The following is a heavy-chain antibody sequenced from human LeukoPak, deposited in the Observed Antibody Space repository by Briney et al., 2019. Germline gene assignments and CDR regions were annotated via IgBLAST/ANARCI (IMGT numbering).Heavy chain of an antibody. V-gene: IGHV3-30-3*01. CDR1: GFTFSSYA. D-gene: IGHD2-8*01. CDR3: ARGLMH. Sequence: PGRSLRLSCAASGFTFSSYAMHWVRQAPGKGLEWVAVISYDGSNKYYADSVKGRFTISRDNSKNTLYLQMNSLRAEDTAVYYCARGLMHWGQGTLVTVSS. J-gene: IGHJ4*02. CDR2: ISYDGSNK.